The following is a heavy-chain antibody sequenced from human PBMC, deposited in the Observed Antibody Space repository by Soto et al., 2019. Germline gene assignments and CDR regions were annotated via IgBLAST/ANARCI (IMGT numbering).Heavy chain of an antibody. CDR3: ARFLPVSYYYYGMDV. CDR1: GGSISSYY. J-gene: IGHJ6*02. Sequence: PSETLSLTCTVSGGSISSYYWSWIRQPPGKGLEWIGYIYYSGSTNYNPSLKSRVTISVDTSKNQFSLKLSSVTAADTAVYYCARFLPVSYYYYGMDVWGQGTTVTVSS. CDR2: IYYSGST. V-gene: IGHV4-59*01.